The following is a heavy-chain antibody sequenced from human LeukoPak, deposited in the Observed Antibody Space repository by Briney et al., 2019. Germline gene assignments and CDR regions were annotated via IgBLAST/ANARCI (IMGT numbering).Heavy chain of an antibody. Sequence: AGGSLRLSCAASGFTFSSYAMHWVRQAPGKGLEWVAVISYDGSNKYYADSVKGRFTISRDNSKNTLYLQMNSLRAEDTAVYYCARDTTQRWYYYYGMDVWGQGTTVTVSS. D-gene: IGHD1-1*01. CDR3: ARDTTQRWYYYYGMDV. J-gene: IGHJ6*02. V-gene: IGHV3-30-3*01. CDR1: GFTFSSYA. CDR2: ISYDGSNK.